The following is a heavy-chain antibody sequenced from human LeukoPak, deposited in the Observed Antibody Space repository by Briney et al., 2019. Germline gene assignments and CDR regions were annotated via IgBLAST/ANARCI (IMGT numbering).Heavy chain of an antibody. J-gene: IGHJ5*02. CDR2: INPNSGGT. D-gene: IGHD2-2*01. CDR1: GYTFTGYY. Sequence: GASVKVSCKASGYTFTGYYMHWVRQAPGQGLEWMGWINPNSGGTNYAQKFQGRVTMTRDTSTSTVYMELSSLRSEDTAVYYCARDKLFVTDCSSTSCFHNWFDPWGQGTLVTVSS. CDR3: ARDKLFVTDCSSTSCFHNWFDP. V-gene: IGHV1-2*02.